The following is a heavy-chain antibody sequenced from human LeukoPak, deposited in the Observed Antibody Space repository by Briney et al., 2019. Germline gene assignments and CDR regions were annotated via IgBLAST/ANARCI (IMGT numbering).Heavy chain of an antibody. D-gene: IGHD2-21*02. CDR1: GGSFSGYY. Sequence: NPSETLSLTCAVYGGSFSGYYWSWIRQPPGKGLEWIGEINHSGSTNYNPSLKSRVTISVDTSKNQFSLKLSSVTAADTAVYYCARAHHIVVVTAPSLDYWGQGTLVTVSS. J-gene: IGHJ4*02. CDR2: INHSGST. CDR3: ARAHHIVVVTAPSLDY. V-gene: IGHV4-34*01.